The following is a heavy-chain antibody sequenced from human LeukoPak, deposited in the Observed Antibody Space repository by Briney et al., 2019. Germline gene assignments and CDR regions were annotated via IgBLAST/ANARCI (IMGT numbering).Heavy chain of an antibody. CDR1: GFTFSTYW. Sequence: QPGGSLRLSCAASGFTFSTYWMSWARQAPGKGLEWVANIKQDGSEKYYVGSVKGRFTISRDNAKNSLYLQMHSLRAEDTAVYYCASHNYNILTGYSNDAFDIWGQGTMVTVSS. CDR2: IKQDGSEK. D-gene: IGHD3-9*01. J-gene: IGHJ3*02. V-gene: IGHV3-7*01. CDR3: ASHNYNILTGYSNDAFDI.